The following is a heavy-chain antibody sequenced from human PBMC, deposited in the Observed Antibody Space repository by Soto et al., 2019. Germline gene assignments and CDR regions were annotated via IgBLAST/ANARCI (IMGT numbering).Heavy chain of an antibody. V-gene: IGHV1-69*13. CDR1: GGTFSSYA. J-gene: IGHJ4*02. CDR2: IIPIFGTA. Sequence: SVKVSCKASGGTFSSYAISWVRQAPGQGLEWMGGIIPIFGTANYAQKFQGRVTITADESASTAYMELSSLRSEDTAVYYCARDYCSSTSCYEGYWGQGTLVTVSS. D-gene: IGHD2-2*01. CDR3: ARDYCSSTSCYEGY.